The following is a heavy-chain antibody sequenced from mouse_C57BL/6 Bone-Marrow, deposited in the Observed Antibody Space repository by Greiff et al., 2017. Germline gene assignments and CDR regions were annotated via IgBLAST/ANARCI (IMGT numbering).Heavy chain of an antibody. CDR1: GFTFSNYW. CDR2: IRLKSDNYAT. D-gene: IGHD2-4*01. J-gene: IGHJ2*01. V-gene: IGHV6-3*01. Sequence: EVKLMESGGGLVQPGGSMKLSCVASGFTFSNYWMNWVRQSPEKGLEWAAQIRLKSDNYATHYAESVKGRFTISRDDSKSSVYLQMNNLRAEDTGIYYCTGGYDYDGYYFDYWGQGTTLTVSS. CDR3: TGGYDYDGYYFDY.